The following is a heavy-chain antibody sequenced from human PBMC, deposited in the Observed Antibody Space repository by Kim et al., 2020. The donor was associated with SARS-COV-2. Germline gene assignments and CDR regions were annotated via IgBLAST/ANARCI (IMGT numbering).Heavy chain of an antibody. CDR3: ARDFIRYYYDSSGYPLGY. J-gene: IGHJ4*02. Sequence: GGSLRLSCAASGFTFSSYGMHWVRQAPGKGLEWVAVIWYDGSNKYYADSVKGRFTISRDNSKNTLYLQMNSLRAEDTAVYYCARDFIRYYYDSSGYPLGYWGQGTLVTVSS. V-gene: IGHV3-33*01. CDR1: GFTFSSYG. CDR2: IWYDGSNK. D-gene: IGHD3-22*01.